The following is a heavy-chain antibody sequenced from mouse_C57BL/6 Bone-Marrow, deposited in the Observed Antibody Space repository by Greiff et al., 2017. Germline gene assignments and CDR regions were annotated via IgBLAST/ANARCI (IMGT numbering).Heavy chain of an antibody. Sequence: VQLQQPGAELVKPGASVKLSCKASGYTFTSYWMHWVQQRPGRGLEWIGRIDPNSGGTKYNEKFKSKATLTVDKPSSTAYMQLSSLTSDDSAVYYCARSTYSNYRYYYAMDYWGQGTSVTVSS. J-gene: IGHJ4*01. CDR3: ARSTYSNYRYYYAMDY. CDR2: IDPNSGGT. CDR1: GYTFTSYW. V-gene: IGHV1-72*01. D-gene: IGHD2-5*01.